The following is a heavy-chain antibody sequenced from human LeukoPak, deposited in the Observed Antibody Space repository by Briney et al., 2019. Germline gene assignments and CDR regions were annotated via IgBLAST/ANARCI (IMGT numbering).Heavy chain of an antibody. J-gene: IGHJ4*02. CDR1: GFTFDDYA. D-gene: IGHD2-15*01. CDR2: ISWNSGSI. CDR3: ARKGHCSGGSCYSVLDYFDY. V-gene: IGHV3-9*01. Sequence: GGSLRLSCAASGFTFDDYAMHWVRQAPGKGLEWVSGISWNSGSIGYADSVKGRFTISRDNAKNSLYLQMNSLRAEDTAVYYCARKGHCSGGSCYSVLDYFDYWGQGTLVTVSS.